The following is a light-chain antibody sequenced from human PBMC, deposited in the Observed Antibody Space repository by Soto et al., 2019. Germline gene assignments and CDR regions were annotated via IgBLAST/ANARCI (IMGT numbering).Light chain of an antibody. CDR1: QTVISSY. V-gene: IGKV3-11*01. J-gene: IGKJ2*01. Sequence: EIVLTQSPATLSLSPGERATLSCRASQTVISSYLAWYQQKPGQAPRHLIYDASSRATGIPARFSASGSGTDFTLTISRLEPEDFAVYYCQQRSHSASYTFGQGTKLQIK. CDR2: DAS. CDR3: QQRSHSASYT.